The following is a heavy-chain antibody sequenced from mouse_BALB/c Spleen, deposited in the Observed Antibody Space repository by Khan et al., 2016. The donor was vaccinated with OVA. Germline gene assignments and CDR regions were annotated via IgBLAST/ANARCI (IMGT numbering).Heavy chain of an antibody. CDR1: GYTFSSYY. CDR2: INPNNGGT. V-gene: IGHV1S81*02. CDR3: TRSGYGSFAY. J-gene: IGHJ3*01. D-gene: IGHD2-2*01. Sequence: VELVESGAELVKPGASVKLSCKASGYTFSSYYMYWVKQRPGQGLEWIGEINPNNGGTNFNQNFESKATLTVDKSSSTAFMQLSSLTSEDSAVYYCTRSGYGSFAYWGQGTLVTVSA.